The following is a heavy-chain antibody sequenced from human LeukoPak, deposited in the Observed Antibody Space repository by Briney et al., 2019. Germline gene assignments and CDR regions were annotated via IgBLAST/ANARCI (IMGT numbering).Heavy chain of an antibody. J-gene: IGHJ4*02. Sequence: ASETLSLTCTVSGGSISSSSYYWGWIRQPPGKGLEWIGSIYYSGSTYYNPSLKSRVTISVDTSKNQFSLKLSSVTAADTAVYYCARDLLWVGENYWGQGTLVTVSS. CDR1: GGSISSSSYY. V-gene: IGHV4-39*07. D-gene: IGHD3-10*01. CDR2: IYYSGST. CDR3: ARDLLWVGENY.